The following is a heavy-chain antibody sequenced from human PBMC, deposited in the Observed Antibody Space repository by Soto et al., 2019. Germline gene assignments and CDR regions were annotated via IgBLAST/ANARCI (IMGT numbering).Heavy chain of an antibody. D-gene: IGHD3-10*01. V-gene: IGHV5-51*01. CDR1: GYSFTNYW. CDR3: AKGITMVRVAFDY. Sequence: GESLKISCKGSGYSFTNYWIAWVRQMPGKGLEWMGIIYPGDSDARYSPSFQGQVSISADKSISTAYLQMNSLRAEDTAVYYCAKGITMVRVAFDYWGQGTLVTVSS. J-gene: IGHJ4*02. CDR2: IYPGDSDA.